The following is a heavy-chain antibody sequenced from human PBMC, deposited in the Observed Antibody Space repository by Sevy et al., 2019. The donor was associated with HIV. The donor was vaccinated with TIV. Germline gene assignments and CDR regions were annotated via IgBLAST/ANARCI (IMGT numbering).Heavy chain of an antibody. D-gene: IGHD1-26*01. Sequence: GGSLRLSCAASGFTFSSYGMHWVRQAPGKGLEWVAVISYDGSNKYYADSVKGRFTISRDNSKNTLYLQMNSLRAEDTAVYYCAKDRVGAFDYWGQGTLVTISS. CDR2: ISYDGSNK. V-gene: IGHV3-30*18. J-gene: IGHJ4*02. CDR1: GFTFSSYG. CDR3: AKDRVGAFDY.